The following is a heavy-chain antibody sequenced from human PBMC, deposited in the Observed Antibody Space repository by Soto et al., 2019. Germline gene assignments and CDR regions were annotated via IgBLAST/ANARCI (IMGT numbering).Heavy chain of an antibody. CDR3: TTDLARYSNFDY. D-gene: IGHD4-4*01. CDR2: IKSKTDGGTT. J-gene: IGHJ4*02. Sequence: GESLKISCAASGFTFSNAWMSWVRQAPGKGLEWVGRIKSKTDGGTTDYAAPVKGRFTISRDDSKNTLYLQMNSLKTEDTAVYYCTTDLARYSNFDYWGQGTLVTVSS. V-gene: IGHV3-15*01. CDR1: GFTFSNAW.